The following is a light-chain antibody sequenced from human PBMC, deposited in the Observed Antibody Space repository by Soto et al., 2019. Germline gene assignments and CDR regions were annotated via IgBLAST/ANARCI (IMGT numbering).Light chain of an antibody. J-gene: IGKJ5*01. V-gene: IGKV3-20*01. CDR3: QQYGSPPVT. Sequence: EVVLTQSPGTLSLSPGDRVILSCRASQSLLNNYLAWYQQKPGQAPRLLFIGASIRSNGVPDRFSGSGYGTDFTLTINRVEPEDFAVYWCQQYGSPPVTFGQGTRLEIK. CDR1: QSLLNNY. CDR2: GAS.